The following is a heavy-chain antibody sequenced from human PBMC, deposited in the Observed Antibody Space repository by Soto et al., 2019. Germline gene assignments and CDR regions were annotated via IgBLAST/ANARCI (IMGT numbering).Heavy chain of an antibody. Sequence: KPSETLSLTCAVSGASVNSGSSYWSWIRQPPGKGLEWIGEINHSGSTNYNPSLKSRVPISVDTSKNQFSLKLSSVTAADTAVYYCARMVGQWLVKRTFDYWGQGTLVTVSS. CDR2: INHSGST. J-gene: IGHJ4*02. CDR1: GASVNSGSSY. CDR3: ARMVGQWLVKRTFDY. D-gene: IGHD6-19*01. V-gene: IGHV4-61*01.